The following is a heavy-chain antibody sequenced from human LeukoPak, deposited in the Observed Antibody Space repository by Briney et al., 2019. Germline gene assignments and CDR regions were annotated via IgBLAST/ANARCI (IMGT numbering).Heavy chain of an antibody. CDR3: AKDAGWTPDYYYYGMDV. J-gene: IGHJ6*02. CDR1: GFTFSSYA. Sequence: GGSLRLSCAASGFTFSSYAMSWVRPAPGKGLEWVSAISGSGGSTYYADSVKGRFTISRDNSKNTLYLQMNSLRAEDTAVYYCAKDAGWTPDYYYYGMDVWGQGTTVTVSS. V-gene: IGHV3-23*01. CDR2: ISGSGGST. D-gene: IGHD3/OR15-3a*01.